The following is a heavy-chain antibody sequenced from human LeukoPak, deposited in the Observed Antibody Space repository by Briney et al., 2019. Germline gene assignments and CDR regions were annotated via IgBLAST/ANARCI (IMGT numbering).Heavy chain of an antibody. CDR3: ASAPWDGAGIDY. CDR2: IYHSGST. Sequence: ASETLSLTCTVSGYSISSGYYWGWIRQPPGKGLEWIGSIYHSGSTYYNPSLKSRVTISVDTSKNQFSLKLSSVTAADTAVYYCASAPWDGAGIDYWGQGTLVTVSS. D-gene: IGHD1-14*01. J-gene: IGHJ4*02. CDR1: GYSISSGYY. V-gene: IGHV4-38-2*02.